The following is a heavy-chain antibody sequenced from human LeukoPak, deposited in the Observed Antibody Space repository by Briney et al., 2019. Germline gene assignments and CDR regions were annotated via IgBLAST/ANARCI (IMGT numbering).Heavy chain of an antibody. Sequence: ASVKVSFKASGNIFTNYHLHWVRLASGRGLEWMGAVYTDGGTITNTRSFQDRVTMTRDVSTRTVYMELSSLNSEDTAVYYCATEAPGSYRFDNWGQEILVTVSS. CDR3: ATEAPGSYRFDN. D-gene: IGHD3-10*01. J-gene: IGHJ4*02. CDR1: GNIFTNYH. CDR2: VYTDGGTI. V-gene: IGHV1-46*01.